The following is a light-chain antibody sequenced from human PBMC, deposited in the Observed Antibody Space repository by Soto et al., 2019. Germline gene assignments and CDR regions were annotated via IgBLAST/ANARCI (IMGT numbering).Light chain of an antibody. J-gene: IGKJ5*01. CDR1: ESISRH. CDR2: AAS. CDR3: QQDYSTLAT. V-gene: IGKV1-39*01. Sequence: DIQMSQSPSSLSASVGDRVTITRRAAESISRHLNWYQQKPGRAPDLLIYAASTLQNGVPSRFTGSGSGTEFTLTITGLQLEDFATYYCQQDYSTLATFGQGTRLEI.